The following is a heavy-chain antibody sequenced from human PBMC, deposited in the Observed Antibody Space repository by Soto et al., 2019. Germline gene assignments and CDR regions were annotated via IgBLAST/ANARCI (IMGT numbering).Heavy chain of an antibody. CDR1: GDSVSSNSAA. CDR3: ARDRCSSTSCYKGTYYYSGMDV. D-gene: IGHD2-2*02. V-gene: IGHV6-1*01. CDR2: TYYRSKWYN. Sequence: SQTLSLTCAISGDSVSSNSAAWNWIRQSPSRGLEWLGRTYYRSKWYNDYAVSVKSRITINPDTSKNQFSLQLNSVTPEDTAVYYCARDRCSSTSCYKGTYYYSGMDVWGQGATVTVSS. J-gene: IGHJ6*02.